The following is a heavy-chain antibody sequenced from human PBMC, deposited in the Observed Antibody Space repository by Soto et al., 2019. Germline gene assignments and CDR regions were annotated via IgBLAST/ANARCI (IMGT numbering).Heavy chain of an antibody. CDR2: IWYDGSNK. CDR3: ARGVVVVPAAIPVLYYYYYYGMDV. Sequence: QVQLVESGGGVVQPGRSLRLSCAASGFTFSSYGMHWVRQAPGKGLEWVAVIWYDGSNKYYADSVKGRFTISRDNSKNTLYLQMNSLRAEDTAVYYCARGVVVVPAAIPVLYYYYYYGMDVWGQGTTVTVSS. D-gene: IGHD2-2*02. V-gene: IGHV3-33*01. CDR1: GFTFSSYG. J-gene: IGHJ6*02.